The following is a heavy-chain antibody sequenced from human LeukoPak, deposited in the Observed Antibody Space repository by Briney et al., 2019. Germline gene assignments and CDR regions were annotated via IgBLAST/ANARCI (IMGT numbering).Heavy chain of an antibody. D-gene: IGHD3-3*01. Sequence: SETLSLTCTVSGGSISSGGYYWSWIRQHPGKGLEWNGYIYYSGSTYYNPSLKSRVTISVDTSKNQFSLKLSSVTAADTAVYYCARDSTIFGVVYGMDVWGQGTTVTVSS. CDR1: GGSISSGGYY. V-gene: IGHV4-31*03. J-gene: IGHJ6*02. CDR3: ARDSTIFGVVYGMDV. CDR2: IYYSGST.